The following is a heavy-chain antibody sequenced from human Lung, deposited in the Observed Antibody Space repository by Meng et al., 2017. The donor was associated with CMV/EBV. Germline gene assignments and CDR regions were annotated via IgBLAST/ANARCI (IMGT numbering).Heavy chain of an antibody. J-gene: IGHJ4*02. Sequence: GGSLRLXCAASGFTFDDYTIHWVRQPPGKGLEWVSLVSWDGGLTYYADSVKGRFTTSRDSSKNSLYLEMTYLRSEDTALYYCRKGGGGHSFRANFDSWGQGTVVPVPS. D-gene: IGHD2-15*01. CDR2: VSWDGGLT. CDR1: GFTFDDYT. V-gene: IGHV3-43*01. CDR3: RKGGGGHSFRANFDS.